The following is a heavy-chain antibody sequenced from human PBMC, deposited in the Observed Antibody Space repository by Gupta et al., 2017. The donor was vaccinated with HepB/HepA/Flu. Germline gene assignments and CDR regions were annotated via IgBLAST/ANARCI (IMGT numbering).Heavy chain of an antibody. D-gene: IGHD4-23*01. CDR3: ARGGGNSLSYYYYYMDV. Sequence: QVQLVQSGAEVKKPGASVKVSCKASGYTFTSYYMHWVRQAPGQGLEWMGIINPSGGSTSYAQKFQGRVTMTRDTSTSTVYMELSSLRSEDTAVYYCARGGGNSLSYYYYYMDVWGKGTTVTVSS. V-gene: IGHV1-46*01. CDR1: GYTFTSYY. J-gene: IGHJ6*03. CDR2: INPSGGST.